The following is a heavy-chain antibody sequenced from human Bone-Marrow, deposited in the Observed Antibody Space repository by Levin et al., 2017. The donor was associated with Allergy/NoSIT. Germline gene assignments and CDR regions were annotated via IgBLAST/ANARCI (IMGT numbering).Heavy chain of an antibody. D-gene: IGHD6-13*01. J-gene: IGHJ5*02. CDR2: IYYSGST. V-gene: IGHV4-30-4*01. CDR3: ARSAGYSSSWYGDWFDP. Sequence: SETLSLTCTVSGGSISSGDYYWSWIRQPPGKGLEWIGYIYYSGSTYYNPSLKSRVTISVDTSKNQFSLKLSSVTAADTAVYYCARSAGYSSSWYGDWFDPWGQGTLVTVSS. CDR1: GGSISSGDYY.